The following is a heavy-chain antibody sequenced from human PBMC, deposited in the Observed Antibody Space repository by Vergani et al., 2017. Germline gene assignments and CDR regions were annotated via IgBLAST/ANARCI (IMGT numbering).Heavy chain of an antibody. Sequence: EVQLLESGGGLVQPGGSLRLSCAASGFTFSSYAMSWVRQAPGKGLEWVSAISGSGGSTYYADSVKGRFTISRDNSKNTLYLQMNSLRAEDTAVYYCARDLPYCGGDCYSGPGGYWGQGTLVTVSS. J-gene: IGHJ4*02. D-gene: IGHD2-21*02. CDR2: ISGSGGST. V-gene: IGHV3-23*01. CDR1: GFTFSSYA. CDR3: ARDLPYCGGDCYSGPGGY.